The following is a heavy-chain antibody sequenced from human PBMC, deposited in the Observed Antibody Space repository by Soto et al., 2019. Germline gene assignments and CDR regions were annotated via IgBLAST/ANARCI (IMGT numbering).Heavy chain of an antibody. J-gene: IGHJ4*02. V-gene: IGHV3-21*01. D-gene: IGHD3-22*01. CDR2: ISSSRSYI. Sequence: EVQLVESGGGLVKPGGSLRLSCAASGFTFSSYSMNWVRQAPGKGLEWVSSISSSRSYIYYADSVKGRFTISRDNAKNSLYLQMNSLRAEDTAVYYCARLTSYDSSGYYGYWGQGTRVTVSS. CDR1: GFTFSSYS. CDR3: ARLTSYDSSGYYGY.